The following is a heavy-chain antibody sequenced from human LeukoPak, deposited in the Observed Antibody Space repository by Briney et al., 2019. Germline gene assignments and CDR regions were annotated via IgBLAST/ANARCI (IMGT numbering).Heavy chain of an antibody. Sequence: RGSLRLSCAASGFTFRSYAMSWVRQAPGKGLEWVSVISGSGDSTYYADSVKGRFTISRDNSKNTLYLQMNSLRAEDTAVYYCAELGITMIGGVWGKGTTVTISS. CDR2: ISGSGDST. CDR3: AELGITMIGGV. CDR1: GFTFRSYA. V-gene: IGHV3-23*01. D-gene: IGHD3-10*02. J-gene: IGHJ6*04.